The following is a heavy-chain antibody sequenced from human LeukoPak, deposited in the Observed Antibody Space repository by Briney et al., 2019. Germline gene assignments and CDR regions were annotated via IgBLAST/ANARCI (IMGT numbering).Heavy chain of an antibody. V-gene: IGHV3-7*01. D-gene: IGHD4-17*01. CDR2: IKQDGSEK. Sequence: GGSLRLSCAASGFTVSSNCMSWVRQAPGKGLEWVANIKQDGSEKYYVDSVKGRFTISRDNAKNSLYLQMNSLRAEDTAVYYCARDWVYYGDYARGPDYWGQGTLVTVSS. CDR1: GFTVSSNC. J-gene: IGHJ4*02. CDR3: ARDWVYYGDYARGPDY.